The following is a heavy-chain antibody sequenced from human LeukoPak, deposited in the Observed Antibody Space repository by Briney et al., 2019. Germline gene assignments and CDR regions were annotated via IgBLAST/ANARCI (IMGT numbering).Heavy chain of an antibody. CDR1: GFSFSIYT. CDR2: ISKDGSSS. J-gene: IGHJ4*02. Sequence: GKSLRLSCGVSGFSFSIYTLHWVRQAPGKGLEWVAVISKDGSSSYYSDSVKGRFTISRDNSKNTLYLQMNSLRVDDMGVYYCARAPPTIGIDYWGQGTLVIVSS. D-gene: IGHD3-16*01. V-gene: IGHV3-30*04. CDR3: ARAPPTIGIDY.